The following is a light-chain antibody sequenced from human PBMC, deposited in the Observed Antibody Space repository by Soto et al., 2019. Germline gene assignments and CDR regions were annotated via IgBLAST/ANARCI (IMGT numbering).Light chain of an antibody. CDR1: QSVSSSY. CDR3: QQYDGSPTYT. Sequence: EIVLTQSPGTLSLSPGERATLACRASQSVSSSYLAWYQQKPGQAPRLLIYGASSRATGIPDRFSGSGSATDFTLPISRLEPEDFAVYYGQQYDGSPTYTFGQGTKVDI. J-gene: IGKJ2*01. V-gene: IGKV3-20*01. CDR2: GAS.